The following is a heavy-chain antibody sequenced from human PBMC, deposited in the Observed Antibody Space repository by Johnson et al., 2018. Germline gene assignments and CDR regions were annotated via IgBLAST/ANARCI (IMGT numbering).Heavy chain of an antibody. CDR3: ARGGGSDAFDI. Sequence: VQLVQSGGGVVRXGGSLRLXCAASGFIFDDYGMSWVRQVPGKGLEWVPGMNWNGAGTGDADAVKGRFNISRDNAKNSLYLQMKSLRAEDTAVFYCARGGGSDAFDIWGQWTMVTVSS. V-gene: IGHV3-20*04. CDR1: GFIFDDYG. D-gene: IGHD2-15*01. CDR2: MNWNGAGT. J-gene: IGHJ3*02.